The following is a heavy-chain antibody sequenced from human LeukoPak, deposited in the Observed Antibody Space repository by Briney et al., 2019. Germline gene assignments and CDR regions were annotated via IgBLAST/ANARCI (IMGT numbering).Heavy chain of an antibody. Sequence: GGSLRLSCAASGFTFSNAWMSWVRQAPGKGLEWVGRIKSKTDGGTTDYAAPVKGRFTISRDDSKNTLYLQMNSLTTEDTAVYYCTTEIITMIVVVIPNWGQGTLVTVSS. J-gene: IGHJ4*02. V-gene: IGHV3-15*01. CDR2: IKSKTDGGTT. CDR3: TTEIITMIVVVIPN. D-gene: IGHD3-22*01. CDR1: GFTFSNAW.